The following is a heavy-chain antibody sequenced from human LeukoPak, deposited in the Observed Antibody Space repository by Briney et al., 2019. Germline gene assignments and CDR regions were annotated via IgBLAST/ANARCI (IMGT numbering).Heavy chain of an antibody. CDR2: ISSSGSGGNT. CDR1: GVTLSSYA. CDR3: AKSMEAGDFWSGLDY. J-gene: IGHJ4*02. V-gene: IGHV3-23*01. D-gene: IGHD3-3*01. Sequence: GGSLRLSCAASGVTLSSYAMSWARQAPGKGLEWVSGISSSGSGGNTYYADSVKGRFTISRDNSKNTLYLQMNSLRAEDTAVYYCAKSMEAGDFWSGLDYWGQGTLVTVSS.